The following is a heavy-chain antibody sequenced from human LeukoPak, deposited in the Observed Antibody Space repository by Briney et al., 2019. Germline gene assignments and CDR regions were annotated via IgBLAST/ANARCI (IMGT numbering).Heavy chain of an antibody. V-gene: IGHV4-34*03. D-gene: IGHD4-17*01. CDR2: INHSGST. Sequence: SETLSLTCAVYGGSFSGYYWNWIRQPPGKGLEWIGEINHSGSTNYTPSLKSRVTISVDTSKNQFSLKLNSVTAADTAVYFCSAAFNGDSVFDYWGQGALVTVSS. J-gene: IGHJ4*02. CDR3: SAAFNGDSVFDY. CDR1: GGSFSGYY.